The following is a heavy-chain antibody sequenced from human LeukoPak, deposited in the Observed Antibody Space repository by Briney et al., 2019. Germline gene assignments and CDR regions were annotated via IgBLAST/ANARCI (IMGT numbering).Heavy chain of an antibody. Sequence: ASVKVSCKASGYTFTGYYMHWVRQAPGQGLEWMGWINPNSGGTNYAQKFQGRVTMTRDTSISTAYMELSRLRSDDTAVYYCARERYCSRTSCYYFDYWGQGTLVTVSS. J-gene: IGHJ4*02. CDR1: GYTFTGYY. V-gene: IGHV1-2*02. CDR2: INPNSGGT. D-gene: IGHD2-2*01. CDR3: ARERYCSRTSCYYFDY.